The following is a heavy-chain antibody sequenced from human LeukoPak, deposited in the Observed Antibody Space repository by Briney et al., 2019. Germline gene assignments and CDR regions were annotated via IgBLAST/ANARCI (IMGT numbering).Heavy chain of an antibody. CDR3: ASGGDLTPLDY. CDR1: GGSISSNKW. CDR2: IYHSGST. Sequence: SGTLSLTCAVSGGSISSNKWWNWVRQPPGKGLEWIGEIYHSGSTNYNPSLKSRVTISLDKSKNQFSLKLTSVTTADTAVYYCASGGDLTPLDYWGQGTLVTVSS. J-gene: IGHJ4*02. V-gene: IGHV4-4*02. D-gene: IGHD3-16*01.